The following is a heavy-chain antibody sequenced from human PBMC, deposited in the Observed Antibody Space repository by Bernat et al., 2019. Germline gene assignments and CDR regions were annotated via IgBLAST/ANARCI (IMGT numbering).Heavy chain of an antibody. CDR3: VRDTDY. CDR2: IRGDGSEK. V-gene: IGHV3-7*03. CDR1: GFNFRSSW. Sequence: EVQLVESGGDLVQPGGSLTLSCAASGFNFRSSWMRWIRQAPGKGLEWVANIRGDGSEKYYVDAVKGRFTISRDNTKNSMYLQMNSLRAEDTALYYCVRDTDYWGHGTLVTVSS. J-gene: IGHJ4*01.